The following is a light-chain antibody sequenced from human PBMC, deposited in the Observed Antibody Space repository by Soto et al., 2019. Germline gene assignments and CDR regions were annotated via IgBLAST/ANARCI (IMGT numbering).Light chain of an antibody. CDR2: GAS. V-gene: IGKV3-15*01. CDR3: KQYNNWPQLT. J-gene: IGKJ4*01. CDR1: QSVSRN. Sequence: EVVMTQSPATLSVSPGERATLSCRASQSVSRNLAWYQQKPGQAPRLLIYGASTRATGIPARFSGSGSGTEFTLTISSLQSEDFAVYYCKQYNNWPQLTFGGGTKVEIK.